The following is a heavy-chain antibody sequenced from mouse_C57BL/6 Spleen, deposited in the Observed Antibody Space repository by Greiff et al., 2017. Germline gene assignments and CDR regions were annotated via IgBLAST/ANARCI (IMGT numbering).Heavy chain of an antibody. J-gene: IGHJ2*01. D-gene: IGHD4-1*01. CDR3: ARTGPYYFDY. Sequence: VPLPPSGAALVKPGASVKISCKASGYAFSSYWMNWVKQRPGKGLEWIGQIYPGDGDTNYNGKFKGKATLTADKSSSTAYMQLSSLTSEDSAVYFCARTGPYYFDYWGQGTTLTVSS. CDR2: IYPGDGDT. V-gene: IGHV1-80*01. CDR1: GYAFSSYW.